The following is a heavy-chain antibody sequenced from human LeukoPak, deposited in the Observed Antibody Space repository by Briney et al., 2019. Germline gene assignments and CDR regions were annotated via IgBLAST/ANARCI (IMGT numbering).Heavy chain of an antibody. CDR1: EFTFSSYS. Sequence: GGSLRLSCAASEFTFSSYSMNWARQAPGKGLEWVSYISSSSSIIYYADSVKGRFTVSRDNAKNSLYLQMNSLRAEDTAVYYCARSMITFGGVIAVWGQGTLVTVSS. V-gene: IGHV3-48*01. CDR2: ISSSSSII. D-gene: IGHD3-16*02. CDR3: ARSMITFGGVIAV. J-gene: IGHJ4*02.